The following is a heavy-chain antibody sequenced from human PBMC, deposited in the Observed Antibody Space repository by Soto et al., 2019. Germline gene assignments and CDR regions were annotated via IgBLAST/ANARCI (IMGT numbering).Heavy chain of an antibody. D-gene: IGHD1-26*01. CDR2: IIPIFGTA. Sequence: QVQLVQSGAELKKPGSSVKVSCKASGGHFSSYAISWVRQAPGQGLEWMGGIIPIFGTANNAQKFQGRVTITAYESTSTAYMELSSLISEGTAVYYCERERGGFGSMDAFDIWGQGTMVTVSS. CDR1: GGHFSSYA. J-gene: IGHJ3*02. CDR3: ERERGGFGSMDAFDI. V-gene: IGHV1-69*01.